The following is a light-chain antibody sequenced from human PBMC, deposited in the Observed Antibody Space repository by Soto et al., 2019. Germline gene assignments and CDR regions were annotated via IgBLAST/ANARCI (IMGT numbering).Light chain of an antibody. J-gene: IGLJ3*02. CDR1: TGAVTSGFY. V-gene: IGLV7-43*01. Sequence: QTVVTQEPSLTVSPGGTVTLTCASSTGAVTSGFYPNWFQQKPGQAPRAVIYSATHRHPWTPARFSGSLLGGKAALTLSGAQPEDEAEYYCLLYYGAAQLVFGGGTKLTVL. CDR3: LLYYGAAQLV. CDR2: SAT.